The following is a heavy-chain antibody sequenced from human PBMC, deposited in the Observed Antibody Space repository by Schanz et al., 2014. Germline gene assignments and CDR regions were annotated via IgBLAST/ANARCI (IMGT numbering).Heavy chain of an antibody. D-gene: IGHD2-2*01. Sequence: QVQLQQWGAGLLKPSETLSLTCAVYGWSFSGYYWSWIRQPPGKGLEWIAEINHGGSTNYNPSLKSRVTISVDTSKNQFSLKLGSVTAADTAVYYCARAARRTRVVPLYFDYWGQGTLVTVSS. CDR3: ARAARRTRVVPLYFDY. J-gene: IGHJ4*02. CDR1: GWSFSGYY. V-gene: IGHV4-34*01. CDR2: INHGGST.